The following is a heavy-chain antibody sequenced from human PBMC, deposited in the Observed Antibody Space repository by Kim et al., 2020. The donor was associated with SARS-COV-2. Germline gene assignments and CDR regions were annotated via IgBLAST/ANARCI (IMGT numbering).Heavy chain of an antibody. CDR3: AGDGGGLAFLEWSDSYYFDY. CDR1: GYTFTSYG. Sequence: ASVKVSCKASGYTFTSYGISWVRQAPGQGLEWMGWISAYNGNTNYAQKLQGRVTMTTHTSTSTAYMELRSLRSDDTTLYYCAGDGGGLAFLEWSDSYYFDYWGQRTRVTVSS. J-gene: IGHJ4*02. CDR2: ISAYNGNT. D-gene: IGHD3-3*02. V-gene: IGHV1-18*01.